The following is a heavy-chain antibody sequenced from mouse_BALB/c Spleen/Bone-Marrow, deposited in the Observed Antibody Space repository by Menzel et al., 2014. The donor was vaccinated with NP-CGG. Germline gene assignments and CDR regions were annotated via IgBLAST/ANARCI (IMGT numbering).Heavy chain of an antibody. V-gene: IGHV5-9-3*01. Sequence: EVQGVESGGGLVKPGGSLKLSCAASGFTFSTYTMSWVRQTPEKRLEWVATISSGGSYTYYPDSVKGRFTISRDNARNTLYLQMSSLRSEDTAMYYCASLYFYGSSYYTMDYWGQGTSVTVSS. J-gene: IGHJ4*01. CDR1: GFTFSTYT. CDR3: ASLYFYGSSYYTMDY. CDR2: ISSGGSYT. D-gene: IGHD1-1*01.